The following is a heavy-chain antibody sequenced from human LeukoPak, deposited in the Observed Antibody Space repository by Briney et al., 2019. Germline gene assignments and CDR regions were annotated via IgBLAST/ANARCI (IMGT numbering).Heavy chain of an antibody. Sequence: PSETLSLTCTLSGYSISSGYYWGWIRQPPGKGLEWIGSIYHSGSTYYDPSLKSRVTISVDTSKNQFSLKLSSVTAADTAVYYCARGGNIVATINYWGQGTLVTVSS. D-gene: IGHD5-12*01. J-gene: IGHJ4*02. V-gene: IGHV4-38-2*02. CDR2: IYHSGST. CDR3: ARGGNIVATINY. CDR1: GYSISSGYY.